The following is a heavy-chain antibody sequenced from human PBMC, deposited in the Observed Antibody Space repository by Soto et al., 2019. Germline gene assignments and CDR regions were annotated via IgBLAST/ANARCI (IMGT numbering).Heavy chain of an antibody. V-gene: IGHV4-34*01. CDR1: GGSFSGYY. CDR3: ASLFSSSHKRSPFDY. J-gene: IGHJ4*02. Sequence: SETLSLTCAVYGGSFSGYYWSWIRQPPGKGLEWIGEINHSGSTNYNPSLKSRVTISVDTSKNQFYPKLSSVTAADTAVYYCASLFSSSHKRSPFDYWGQGTLVTVSS. D-gene: IGHD6-13*01. CDR2: INHSGST.